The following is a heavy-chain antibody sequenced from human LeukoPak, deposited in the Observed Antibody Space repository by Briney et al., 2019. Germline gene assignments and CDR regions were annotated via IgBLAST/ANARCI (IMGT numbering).Heavy chain of an antibody. CDR2: IIPIFGTA. J-gene: IGHJ3*02. V-gene: IGHV1-69*05. Sequence: SAKVSCKASGGTFSSYAISWVRQAPGQGLEWMGGIIPIFGTANYAQKFQGRVTITTDESTSTAYMELSSLRSEDTAVYYCATERRPPDAFDIWGQGTMVTVSS. CDR3: ATERRPPDAFDI. CDR1: GGTFSSYA.